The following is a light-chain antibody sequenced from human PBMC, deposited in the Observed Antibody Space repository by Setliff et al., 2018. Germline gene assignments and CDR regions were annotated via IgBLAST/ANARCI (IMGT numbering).Light chain of an antibody. V-gene: IGKV1-13*02. CDR1: QGISSG. J-gene: IGKJ4*01. CDR3: QKFNTFPLT. Sequence: IQLTQSPSSLSAFVGDTVTITCRASQGISSGLAWYQQKPGTPPKLLIYAASILESGVPSRFSGSGSGTEFTLTIRSLQPEDFATYYCQKFNTFPLTFGGGTKVDI. CDR2: AAS.